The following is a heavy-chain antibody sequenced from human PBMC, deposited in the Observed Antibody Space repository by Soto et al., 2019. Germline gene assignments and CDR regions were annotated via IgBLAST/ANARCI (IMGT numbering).Heavy chain of an antibody. D-gene: IGHD3-3*01. J-gene: IGHJ4*02. V-gene: IGHV1-58*01. Sequence: SVRVSCKASGFTFTSSAVQWVRHARGQRLKWIGWIVVGSGNTNYAQKFQERVTITRDMSTSTAYMELSSLRSKDMDVYYSAQIRNITPRGYCGQGTLFTVSS. CDR1: GFTFTSSA. CDR3: AQIRNITPRGY. CDR2: IVVGSGNT.